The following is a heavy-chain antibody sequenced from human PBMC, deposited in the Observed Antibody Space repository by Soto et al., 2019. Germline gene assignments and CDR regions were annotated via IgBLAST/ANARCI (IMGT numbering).Heavy chain of an antibody. CDR3: ARPGAEVTMYFDL. D-gene: IGHD2-21*02. CDR2: ISARNGNT. CDR1: GYTFNIFG. V-gene: IGHV1-18*01. Sequence: QVQLVQSGAEVKEPGASMKVSCKTSGYTFNIFGISWVRQAPGQGLEWMGWISARNGNTDYAQKVQGRVTMTTDTSTSTAYMELRSLRSDDTSVYYCARPGAEVTMYFDLWGQGTLVTVSS. J-gene: IGHJ5*02.